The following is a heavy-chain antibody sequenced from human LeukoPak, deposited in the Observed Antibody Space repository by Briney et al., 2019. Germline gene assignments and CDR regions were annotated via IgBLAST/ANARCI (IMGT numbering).Heavy chain of an antibody. CDR2: FDPEDGET. V-gene: IGHV1-24*01. J-gene: IGHJ3*02. CDR3: ATDKHYYDSSGYLDAFDI. CDR1: GYTLTELS. Sequence: GASVKVSCKVSGYTLTELSMHWVRQAPGKGLEWMGGFDPEDGETIYAQKFQGRVTMTEDTSTDTAYMELSSLRSEDTAVYYCATDKHYYDSSGYLDAFDIWGQGTMVTVSS. D-gene: IGHD3-22*01.